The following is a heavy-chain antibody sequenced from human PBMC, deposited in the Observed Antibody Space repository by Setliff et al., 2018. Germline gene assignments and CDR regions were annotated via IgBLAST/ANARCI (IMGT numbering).Heavy chain of an antibody. CDR1: GVVFRNYH. Sequence: GESLKISCVVSGVVFRNYHLNWVRQTPEKGLEWVSSFSGSNEYIKYADSVKGRFTISRDNANNSVSLQMNSLRAEDSGVYYCTRALAEGSPAYWGQGTLVTVSS. D-gene: IGHD2-15*01. V-gene: IGHV3-21*01. J-gene: IGHJ4*02. CDR2: FSGSNEYI. CDR3: TRALAEGSPAY.